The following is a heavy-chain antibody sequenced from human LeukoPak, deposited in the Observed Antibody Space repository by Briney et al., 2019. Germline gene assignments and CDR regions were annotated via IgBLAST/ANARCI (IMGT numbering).Heavy chain of an antibody. CDR3: ARKGLLGSGKPWFDP. CDR2: MNPNSGNT. CDR1: GYTFTSYD. V-gene: IGHV1-8*01. D-gene: IGHD2-15*01. J-gene: IGHJ5*02. Sequence: ASVKVSCKASGYTFTSYDINWVRQASGQGLEWMGWMNPNSGNTASAQKFQGRVTLTTNTSISTAYMELTGLRSEETARYFCARKGLLGSGKPWFDPWGERTLVTVSS.